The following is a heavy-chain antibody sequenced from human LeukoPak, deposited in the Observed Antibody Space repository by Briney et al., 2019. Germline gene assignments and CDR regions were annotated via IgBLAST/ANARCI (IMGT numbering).Heavy chain of an antibody. CDR1: GGSISSGGYY. Sequence: PSQTLSLTCTVSGGSISSGGYYWSWIRQHPGKGLEWIGYIYYSGSTYYNPSLKSRVTISVDTSKNQFSLKLSSVTAADTAVYYCARAIRSSSSGRDWFDPWGQGTLVTVSS. CDR2: IYYSGST. CDR3: ARAIRSSSSGRDWFDP. J-gene: IGHJ5*02. V-gene: IGHV4-31*03. D-gene: IGHD6-6*01.